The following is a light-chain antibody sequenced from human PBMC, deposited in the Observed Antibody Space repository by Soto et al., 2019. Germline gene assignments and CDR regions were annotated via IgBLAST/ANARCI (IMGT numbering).Light chain of an antibody. V-gene: IGLV1-51*02. J-gene: IGLJ2*01. CDR1: SSNIGNNY. CDR3: GTWDSGLSVV. CDR2: EDN. Sequence: QSVLTQPPSGSVAPGQKVTISCSGSSSNIGNNYVSWYQQVPGTAPKLLIYEDNKRPSGIRDRFSGSKSGTSATLGITGLQTGDEADYYCGTWDSGLSVVFGGGTKLTVL.